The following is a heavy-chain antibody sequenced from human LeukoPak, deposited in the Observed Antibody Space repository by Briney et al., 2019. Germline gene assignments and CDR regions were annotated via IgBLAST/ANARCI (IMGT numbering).Heavy chain of an antibody. Sequence: PSETLSLTCTVSDGSISSYYWSWIRQPPGKGLEWIGYIYYSGSTNYNPSLKSRVTISVDTSKNQFSLKLSSVTAADTAVYYCARYTVSSYYYGMDVWGQGTTVTVSS. V-gene: IGHV4-59*01. CDR3: ARYTVSSYYYGMDV. CDR1: DGSISSYY. CDR2: IYYSGST. D-gene: IGHD4-17*01. J-gene: IGHJ6*02.